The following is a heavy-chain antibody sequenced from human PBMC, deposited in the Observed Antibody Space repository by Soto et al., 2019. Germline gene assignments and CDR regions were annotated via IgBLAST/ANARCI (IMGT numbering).Heavy chain of an antibody. CDR3: AKVGFFGITMVRGVMDAFDI. CDR2: ISYDGSNK. V-gene: IGHV3-30-3*01. Sequence: PGGSLRLSCAASGFTFSSYAMHWVRQAPGKGLEWVAVISYDGSNKYYADSVKGRFTISKDNSKNTLYLQMNSLRAEDTAVYYCAKVGFFGITMVRGVMDAFDIWGQGTMVTVSS. J-gene: IGHJ3*02. CDR1: GFTFSSYA. D-gene: IGHD3-10*01.